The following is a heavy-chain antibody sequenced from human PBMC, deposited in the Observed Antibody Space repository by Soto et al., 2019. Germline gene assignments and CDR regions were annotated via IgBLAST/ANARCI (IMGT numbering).Heavy chain of an antibody. D-gene: IGHD2-2*01. V-gene: IGHV3-23*01. Sequence: EVQLLESGGGLVQPGGSLRLSCAASGVTFNRYAMAWVRQAPGKGPEWVSSIRGRGASTYYADSVKGRFTISRDNSKNTLYLQMTSLRAEDTAIYYCAKNIRVALLGTTPVGMCCVDVWGQGTTVTVSS. CDR3: AKNIRVALLGTTPVGMCCVDV. J-gene: IGHJ6*02. CDR2: IRGRGAST. CDR1: GVTFNRYA.